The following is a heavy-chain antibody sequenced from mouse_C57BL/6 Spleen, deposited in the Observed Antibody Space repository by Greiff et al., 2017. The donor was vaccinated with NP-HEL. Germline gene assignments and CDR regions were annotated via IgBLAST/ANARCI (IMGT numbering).Heavy chain of an antibody. J-gene: IGHJ4*01. CDR1: GYSITSGYY. CDR3: ARDLSYSASFMDY. Sequence: EVKLVESGPGLVKPSQSLSLTCSVTGYSITSGYYWNWIRQFPGNKLEWMGYISYDGSNNYNPSLKNRISITRDTSKNQFFLKLNSVTTEDTATYYCARDLSYSASFMDYWGQGTSVTVSS. CDR2: ISYDGSN. V-gene: IGHV3-6*01. D-gene: IGHD2-12*01.